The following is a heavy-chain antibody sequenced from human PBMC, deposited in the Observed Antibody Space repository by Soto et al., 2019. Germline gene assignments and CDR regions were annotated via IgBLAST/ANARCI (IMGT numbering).Heavy chain of an antibody. CDR1: GFTFASYN. Sequence: PGGSLRLSCGSSGFTFASYNMLWFRQAPGKGLECVASISTNSDYIYHADSVKGRFTVSRDNAKKSLFLEMTTLRDEDTAVYYCARGGSAERRTDGDYYYYYPMDVWGQGTTVTGSS. CDR3: ARGGSAERRTDGDYYYYYPMDV. V-gene: IGHV3-21*01. D-gene: IGHD3-16*01. J-gene: IGHJ6*02. CDR2: ISTNSDYI.